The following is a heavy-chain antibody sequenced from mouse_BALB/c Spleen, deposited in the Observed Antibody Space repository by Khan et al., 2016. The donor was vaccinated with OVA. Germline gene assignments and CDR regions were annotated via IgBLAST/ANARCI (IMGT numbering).Heavy chain of an antibody. CDR1: GYSIISDYA. J-gene: IGHJ3*01. D-gene: IGHD2-13*01. CDR2: ITYSGST. CDR3: ARVTNSWFAY. Sequence: EVELVESGPGLVKPSPSLSLTCTVTGYSIISDYAWNWIRQFPGNKLEWMGYITYSGSTSYNPSLKSRISITRDTSKKPFFLQLNSVTTEDTATYYCARVTNSWFAYWGQGTLVTVSA. V-gene: IGHV3-2*02.